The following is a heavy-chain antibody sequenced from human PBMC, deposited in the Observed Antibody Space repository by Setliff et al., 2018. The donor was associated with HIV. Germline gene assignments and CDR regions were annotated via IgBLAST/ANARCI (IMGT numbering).Heavy chain of an antibody. Sequence: SLTCAVYGGSFRGYYWSWNRQPPGKGLEWIGEINHSGRTNYNPSLKSRVTISVDTSKNQFSLKLSSVTAADTAVYYCRFTGREGAAAGEDLPYVEDVVEDVWGQGTTVTGS. D-gene: IGHD6-13*01. J-gene: IGHJ6*02. CDR3: RFTGREGAAAGEDLPYVEDVVEDV. CDR1: GGSFRGYY. V-gene: IGHV4-34*01. CDR2: INHSGRT.